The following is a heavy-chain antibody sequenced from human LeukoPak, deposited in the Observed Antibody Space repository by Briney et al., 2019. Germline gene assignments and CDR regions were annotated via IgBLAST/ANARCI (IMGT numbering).Heavy chain of an antibody. CDR2: IYTSGST. V-gene: IGHV4-61*02. CDR1: GGSISSGSYY. D-gene: IGHD4-23*01. Sequence: SQTLSLTCTVSGGSISSGSYYWSWIRQPAGKGLEWIGRIYTSGSTNYNPSLKSRVTISVDTSKNQFSLKLSSVTAADTAVYYCARDRPTVDFDYWGQGTLVTVSS. J-gene: IGHJ4*02. CDR3: ARDRPTVDFDY.